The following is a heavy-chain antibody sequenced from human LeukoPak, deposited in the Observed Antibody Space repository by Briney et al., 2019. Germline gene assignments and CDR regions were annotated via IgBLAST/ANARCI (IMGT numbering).Heavy chain of an antibody. CDR2: MYYSGST. V-gene: IGHV4-39*01. Sequence: NPGGSLRLSCAASGFTFSSYAMSWVRQPPGKGLEWIGSMYYSGSTYYNPSLKSRVTISVDTSKNQFSLKLSSVTAADTAVYYCARRVRTGDLQNAFDIWGQGTMVTISS. D-gene: IGHD7-27*01. CDR3: ARRVRTGDLQNAFDI. J-gene: IGHJ3*02. CDR1: GFTFSSYA.